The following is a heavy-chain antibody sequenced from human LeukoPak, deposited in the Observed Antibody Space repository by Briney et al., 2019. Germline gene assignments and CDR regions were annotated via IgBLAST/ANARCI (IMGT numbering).Heavy chain of an antibody. CDR3: ARDQGIAAAGTGGDFDY. CDR2: IYYSGST. CDR1: GGSISSSSYY. V-gene: IGHV4-39*07. Sequence: SETLSLTCTVSGGSISSSSYYWGWIRQPPGKGLEWIGSIYYSGSTYYNPSLKSRVTISVDTSKNQFSLKLSSVTAADTAVYYCARDQGIAAAGTGGDFDYWGQGTLVTVSS. D-gene: IGHD6-13*01. J-gene: IGHJ4*02.